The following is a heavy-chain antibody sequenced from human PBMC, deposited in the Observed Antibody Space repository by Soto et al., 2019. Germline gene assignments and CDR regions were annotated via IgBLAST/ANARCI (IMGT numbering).Heavy chain of an antibody. CDR3: ARDRCTNGVCRTLNYYGMDV. CDR1: GGSVSSGSYY. D-gene: IGHD2-8*01. V-gene: IGHV4-61*01. Sequence: PSETLSLTCTVSGGSVSSGSYYWSWIRQPPGKGLEWIGYIYYSGSTNYNPSLKSRVTISVDTSKNQFSLKLSSVTAADTAVYYCARDRCTNGVCRTLNYYGMDVWGQGTTVTVSS. CDR2: IYYSGST. J-gene: IGHJ6*02.